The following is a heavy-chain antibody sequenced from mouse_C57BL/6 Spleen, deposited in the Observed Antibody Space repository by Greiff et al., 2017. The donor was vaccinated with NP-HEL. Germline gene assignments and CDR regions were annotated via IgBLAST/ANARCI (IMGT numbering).Heavy chain of an antibody. J-gene: IGHJ3*01. V-gene: IGHV1-72*01. CDR3: ARDYGRERGAWFAY. D-gene: IGHD1-1*01. Sequence: QVQLKESGAELVKPGASVKLSCKASGYTFTSYWMHWVKQRPGRGLEWIGRIDPNSGGTKYNEKFKSKATLTVDKPSSTAYMQLSSLTSEDSAVYYYARDYGRERGAWFAYWGQGTLVTVSA. CDR1: GYTFTSYW. CDR2: IDPNSGGT.